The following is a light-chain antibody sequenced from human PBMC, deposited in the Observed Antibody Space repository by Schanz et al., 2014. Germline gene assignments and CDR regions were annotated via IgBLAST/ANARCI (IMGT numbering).Light chain of an antibody. V-gene: IGKV3D-20*02. J-gene: IGKJ4*01. Sequence: EIVLTQSPGTLSLSPGERATLSCRASQSFSADYLAWYQHKPGRTPRLLVYGPSSRATGVPERFNVSGSGTDFTLTISRLEAEDFALCYCQQCSHWLTFGGGTKVEI. CDR3: QQCSHWLT. CDR2: GPS. CDR1: QSFSADY.